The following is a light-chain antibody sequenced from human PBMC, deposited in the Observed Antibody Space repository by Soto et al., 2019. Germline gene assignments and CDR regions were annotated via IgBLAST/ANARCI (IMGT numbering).Light chain of an antibody. CDR3: QKYNSAPLT. CDR1: QSISDY. J-gene: IGKJ4*01. Sequence: DIQMTQSPSSLSASVGDRVTITCRSSQSISDYLNWYQQKPGKAPKVLIYAASSLQAGVPSRFSGSGSGTDFTLTISSPQPEDVAAYYCQKYNSAPLTFGGGTKVDIK. V-gene: IGKV1-27*01. CDR2: AAS.